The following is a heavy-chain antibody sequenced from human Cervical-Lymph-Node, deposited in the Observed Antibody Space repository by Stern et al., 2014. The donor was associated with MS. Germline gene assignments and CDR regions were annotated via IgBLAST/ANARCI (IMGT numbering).Heavy chain of an antibody. CDR1: GGSNSSYY. CDR3: SSSGYNGVEDYFDY. CDR2: TYYRGNT. V-gene: IGHV4-59*03. J-gene: IGHJ4*02. Sequence: QLQLVESGPGLVKPSETLYITCTVSGGSNSSYYWSWSRQAPGQGLEWIGYTYYRGNTNYNPSLKSRVTIAVDTSKNQFSLKLRSVTAADTAVYYCSSSGYNGVEDYFDYWGQGALVTVSS. D-gene: IGHD3-22*01.